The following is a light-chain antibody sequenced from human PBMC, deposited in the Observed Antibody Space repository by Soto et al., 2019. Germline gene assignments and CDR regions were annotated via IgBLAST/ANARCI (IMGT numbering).Light chain of an antibody. CDR3: SSYTSSSTRIV. J-gene: IGLJ1*01. Sequence: QSALTQPASVSGSPGQSITISCTGTSSDVGGYNYVSWYQQHPGKAPKLMIYDVSNRPSGVSNRFSGSKSGNTASLTISGLQAEDEADYYCSSYTSSSTRIVFGTGTQVTV. CDR1: SSDVGGYNY. V-gene: IGLV2-14*01. CDR2: DVS.